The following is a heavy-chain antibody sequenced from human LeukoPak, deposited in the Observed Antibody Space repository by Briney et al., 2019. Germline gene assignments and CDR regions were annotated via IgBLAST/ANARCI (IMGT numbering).Heavy chain of an antibody. D-gene: IGHD3-3*01. J-gene: IGHJ6*02. V-gene: IGHV3-64*01. CDR3: ARGTRNDFWSGYGSWGYYYYYGMDV. CDR1: GFTFSIYA. Sequence: QPGGSLRLSCAASGFTFSIYAMHWVRQAPGKGLEYVSAISSNGGSTYHANSVKGRFTISRDNSKNTLYLQMGSLRAEDMAVYYCARGTRNDFWSGYGSWGYYYYYGMDVWGQGTTVTVSS. CDR2: ISSNGGST.